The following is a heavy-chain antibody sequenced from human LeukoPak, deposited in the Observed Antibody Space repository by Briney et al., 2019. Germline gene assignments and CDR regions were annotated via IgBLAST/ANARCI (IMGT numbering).Heavy chain of an antibody. CDR3: ARDRISGFYYGYPYYFDS. Sequence: EASAKVSCKASGGTFSSYAINWVRQAPGQGLEWMGRIIPIFTTANYAQKFQGGVTITTDESTTTAYMELSSLRSEDTAVYYCARDRISGFYYGYPYYFDSWGQGTLVTVSS. CDR2: IIPIFTTA. D-gene: IGHD3-10*01. CDR1: GGTFSSYA. J-gene: IGHJ4*02. V-gene: IGHV1-69*05.